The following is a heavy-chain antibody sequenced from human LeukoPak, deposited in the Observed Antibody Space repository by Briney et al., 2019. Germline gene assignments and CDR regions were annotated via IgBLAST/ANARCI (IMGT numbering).Heavy chain of an antibody. CDR2: INPESGGA. Sequence: ASVKVSCKASGYTFTGYYINWVRQAPGQGLEWMGWINPESGGANYAQKFQDRVTMTSETSIDTTYMELSTLRSDDTAVYYCARDRPWVGIVATSMYYFDHWGQGTLVTVSS. V-gene: IGHV1-2*02. J-gene: IGHJ4*02. D-gene: IGHD5-12*01. CDR1: GYTFTGYY. CDR3: ARDRPWVGIVATSMYYFDH.